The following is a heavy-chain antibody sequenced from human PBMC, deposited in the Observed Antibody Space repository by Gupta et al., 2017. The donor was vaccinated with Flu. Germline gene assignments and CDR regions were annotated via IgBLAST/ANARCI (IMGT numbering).Heavy chain of an antibody. Sequence: QVQLQQWGAGLLKPSETLSLTCAVYNASLSGSYWSWIRQPPGKGPEWIGEIDHSGGTNYNPSLKSRVTMSVDTSKNQFSLNLYSVTAADTAIYYCTRPGGFTVGYNWFDPWGQGTLVTVSS. J-gene: IGHJ5*02. D-gene: IGHD4-11*01. CDR2: IDHSGGT. CDR3: TRPGGFTVGYNWFDP. CDR1: NASLSGSY. V-gene: IGHV4-34*01.